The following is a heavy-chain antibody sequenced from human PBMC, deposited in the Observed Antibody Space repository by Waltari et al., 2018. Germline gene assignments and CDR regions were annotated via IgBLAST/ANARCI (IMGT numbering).Heavy chain of an antibody. CDR2: ISAYNGNR. Sequence: QVQLVQSGGEVKKTGASVRVSCRASGYTFTSYGISWVRQAPGQGLEWMGWISAYNGNRDYAQKVQDRVTMTTDTSTSTAYMELRSLRSDDTAVYYCARADKEGSRWCAIHWGQGTLVTVSS. CDR3: ARADKEGSRWCAIH. J-gene: IGHJ4*02. D-gene: IGHD6-13*01. CDR1: GYTFTSYG. V-gene: IGHV1-18*01.